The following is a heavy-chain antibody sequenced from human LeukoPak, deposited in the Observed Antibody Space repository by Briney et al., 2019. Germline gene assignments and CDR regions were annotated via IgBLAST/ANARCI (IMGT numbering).Heavy chain of an antibody. V-gene: IGHV3-74*01. CDR3: AGGYSSGWSFDY. D-gene: IGHD6-19*01. CDR1: GFTFRTYW. J-gene: IGHJ4*02. Sequence: GGSLRLSCAVSGFTFRTYWMHWVRQVPGEGLVWVSRINEDGSITNYADSVKGRFSISRDNAKNTLYLQMNSLRAEDTAVYYCAGGYSSGWSFDYWGQGTLVTVSS. CDR2: INEDGSIT.